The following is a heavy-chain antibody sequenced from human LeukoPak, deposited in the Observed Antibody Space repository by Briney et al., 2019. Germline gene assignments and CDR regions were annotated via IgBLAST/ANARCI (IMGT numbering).Heavy chain of an antibody. J-gene: IGHJ5*02. CDR1: GGSISSYY. V-gene: IGHV4-4*07. CDR3: AREGAPIVLMVYDVVGWFDP. D-gene: IGHD2-8*01. CDR2: IYTSGST. Sequence: SETLSLTCTVSGGSISSYYWSWIRQPAGKGREWIGRIYTSGSTNYNPSLKSRVTMSVDTSKNQFSLKLSSVTAADTAVYYCAREGAPIVLMVYDVVGWFDPWGQGTLVTVSS.